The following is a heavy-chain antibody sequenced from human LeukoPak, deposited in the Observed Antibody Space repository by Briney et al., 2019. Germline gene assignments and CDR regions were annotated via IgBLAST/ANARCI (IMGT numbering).Heavy chain of an antibody. Sequence: ATVKLSCKASGYTFTSYGISWVRQAPGQGLEWMGWISAYNGNTNYAQKLQGRVTMTTHTSTSTAYMELRSVRSDDTAVYYCAIEMEPTITMVRGVIPFDPWGQGTLVTVSS. D-gene: IGHD3-10*01. CDR3: AIEMEPTITMVRGVIPFDP. J-gene: IGHJ5*02. CDR1: GYTFTSYG. CDR2: ISAYNGNT. V-gene: IGHV1-18*01.